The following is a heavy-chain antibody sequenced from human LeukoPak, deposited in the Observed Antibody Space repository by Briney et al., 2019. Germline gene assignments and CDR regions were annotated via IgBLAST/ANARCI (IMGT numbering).Heavy chain of an antibody. CDR2: IYDSGST. Sequence: SETLSLTCTVSGASIRSGDYYWSWNRQPPGKGLEWIGYIYDSGSTYYNPSLRSRITISVDTSENRFSLKLSSVTATDTAVYYCARDCSGGSCYGAFDIWGQGTMVTVSS. V-gene: IGHV4-30-4*01. D-gene: IGHD2-15*01. J-gene: IGHJ3*02. CDR3: ARDCSGGSCYGAFDI. CDR1: GASIRSGDYY.